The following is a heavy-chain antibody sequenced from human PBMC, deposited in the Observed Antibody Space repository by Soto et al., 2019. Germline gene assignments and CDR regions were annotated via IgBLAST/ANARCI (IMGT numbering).Heavy chain of an antibody. CDR1: GGSVSSNNW. V-gene: IGHV4-4*02. CDR2: IYHSGSA. D-gene: IGHD2-21*02. J-gene: IGHJ3*02. CDR3: ARVPGVVVSADDAFDI. Sequence: QVQLQESGPGLVKPSGTLSLTCAVSGGSVSSNNWWSWVRQSPGKGLEWMGEIYHSGSAHYNPSLKSRATISLDKSKNLFSLRVTSVTAADTAVYYCARVPGVVVSADDAFDIWGPGTRVIVSS.